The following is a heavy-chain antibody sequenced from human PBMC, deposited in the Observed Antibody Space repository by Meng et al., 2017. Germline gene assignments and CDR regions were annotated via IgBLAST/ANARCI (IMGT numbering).Heavy chain of an antibody. V-gene: IGHV2-5*02. CDR3: AHRRSGSYFSAFDI. J-gene: IGHJ3*02. CDR1: VFSLSTSGVG. D-gene: IGHD1-26*01. CDR2: IYWDDDK. Sequence: SGPTLVTPTQTLTLTCTFSVFSLSTSGVGVGWIRQHPGNDLEWLALIYWDDDKRYSTSLKSRLTITKHTSKNQVVLTMTNMDPVDTATYYCAHRRSGSYFSAFDIWGQGTMVTVSS.